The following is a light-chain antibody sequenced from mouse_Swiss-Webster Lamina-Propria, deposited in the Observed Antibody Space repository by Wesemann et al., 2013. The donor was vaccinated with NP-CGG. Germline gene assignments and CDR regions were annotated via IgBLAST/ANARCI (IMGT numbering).Light chain of an antibody. Sequence: QIVLTQSPAIMSASPGEKVTMTCSARSSVSSSYLYWYQQKPGSSPKLWIYSTSNLASGVPARFSGSGSGNSYSLTISSMEGEDAATYYCQQFTSSPFTFGSGTKLEIK. CDR2: STS. V-gene: IGKV4-78*01. CDR3: QQFTSSPFT. CDR1: SSVSSSY. J-gene: IGKJ4*01.